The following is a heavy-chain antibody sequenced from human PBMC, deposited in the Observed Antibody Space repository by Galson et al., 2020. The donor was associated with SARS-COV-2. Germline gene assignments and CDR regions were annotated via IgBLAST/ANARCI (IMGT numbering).Heavy chain of an antibody. CDR3: ARDGRDDSRGDFRTPLHY. V-gene: IGHV1-18*01. Sequence: ASVKVSCKASGYTFTSFGISWVRQAPGQGLEWMGWISAYNGNRQYAQKFQDRVTMTTDTLTNTAYMELSSLRSDDAAVYFCARDGRDDSRGDFRTPLHYSGQGTQVTVPS. CDR1: GYTFTSFG. J-gene: IGHJ4*02. D-gene: IGHD3-22*01. CDR2: ISAYNGNR.